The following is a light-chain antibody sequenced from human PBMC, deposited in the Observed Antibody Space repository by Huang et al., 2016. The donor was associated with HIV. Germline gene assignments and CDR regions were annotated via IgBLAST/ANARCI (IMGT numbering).Light chain of an antibody. J-gene: IGKJ2*01. CDR2: LGS. CDR3: MQALHTPPT. CDR1: QSLLHANGYNS. Sequence: DIVMTQSPLSLSVTPGEPASISCRSSQSLLHANGYNSFDWYLQRPGQSPQLLIFLGSSRASGGPDRFSGSGSGTDFTLKISRVEAEDVGVYYCMQALHTPPTFGQGTKLEIK. V-gene: IGKV2-28*01.